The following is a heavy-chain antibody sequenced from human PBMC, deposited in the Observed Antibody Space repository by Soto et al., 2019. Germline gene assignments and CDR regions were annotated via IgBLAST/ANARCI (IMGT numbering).Heavy chain of an antibody. CDR1: GHTFTITRFP. D-gene: IGHD1-7*01. CDR2: INVGNGNT. J-gene: IGHJ4*02. CDR3: AFGYNWNYYFDY. Sequence: QVHLVQSGAEVKKPGASVRLSCQASGHTFTITRFPMHWVRQAPGQRLEWMGLINVGNGNTKYSPKFRGRVTITRDPSSLTAYMELIGLTSEDTAVYACAFGYNWNYYFDYWGQGTLVTVSS. V-gene: IGHV1-3*01.